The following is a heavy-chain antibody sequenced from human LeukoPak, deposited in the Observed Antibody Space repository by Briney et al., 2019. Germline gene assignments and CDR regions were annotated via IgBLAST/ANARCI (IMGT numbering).Heavy chain of an antibody. CDR2: TSSSGSTI. CDR1: GFPFGNYA. V-gene: IGHV3-48*03. J-gene: IGHJ6*02. Sequence: GGSLRLSCVASGFPFGNYAMNWVRQAPGKGLEWISYTSSSGSTIYYADPVRGRFTMSRDNAKKSMYLQMNSLSAEDTAIYYCARGGSPYGMDVWGPGTTVTVSS. D-gene: IGHD3-10*01. CDR3: ARGGSPYGMDV.